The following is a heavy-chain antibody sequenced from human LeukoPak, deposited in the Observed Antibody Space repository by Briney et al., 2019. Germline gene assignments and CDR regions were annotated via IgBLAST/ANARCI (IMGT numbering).Heavy chain of an antibody. CDR2: ISAYNGNT. J-gene: IGHJ4*02. Sequence: GASVKVSCKASGYTFTSYGISWVRQAPGQGLEWMGWISAYNGNTNYAQKLQGRVTMTTDTSTSTAYMELRSPRSDDTAVYYCARPLPEYYGSGSAFDYWGQGTLVTVSS. V-gene: IGHV1-18*01. D-gene: IGHD3-10*01. CDR3: ARPLPEYYGSGSAFDY. CDR1: GYTFTSYG.